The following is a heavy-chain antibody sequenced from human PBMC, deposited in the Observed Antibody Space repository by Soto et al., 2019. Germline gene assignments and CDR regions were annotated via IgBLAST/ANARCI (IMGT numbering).Heavy chain of an antibody. J-gene: IGHJ5*02. Sequence: GGSLRLSCAASGFTFNNAWMSWVRQAPGKGLEWVGRVKSKTDGGTADHAAPVKGRFTVSRDDSKNTLYLQMNSLKTEDTAVYYCTRDRSSGYNWFDPWGQGTLVTVS. CDR2: VKSKTDGGTA. CDR1: GFTFNNAW. D-gene: IGHD1-26*01. CDR3: TRDRSSGYNWFDP. V-gene: IGHV3-15*01.